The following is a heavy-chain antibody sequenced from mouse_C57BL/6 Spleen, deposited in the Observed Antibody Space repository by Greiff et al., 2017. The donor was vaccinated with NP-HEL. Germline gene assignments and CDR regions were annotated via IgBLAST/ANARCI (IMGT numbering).Heavy chain of an antibody. J-gene: IGHJ1*03. CDR3: ARGGQLGRNWYFDV. CDR2: IDPSDSET. V-gene: IGHV1-52*01. D-gene: IGHD4-1*02. Sequence: VQLQQPGAELVRPGSSVKLSCKASGYTFTSYWMHWVKQRPIQGLEWIGNIDPSDSETHYNQKFKDKATLTVDKSSSTAYMQLSSLTSEDSAVYYCARGGQLGRNWYFDVWGTGTTVTVSS. CDR1: GYTFTSYW.